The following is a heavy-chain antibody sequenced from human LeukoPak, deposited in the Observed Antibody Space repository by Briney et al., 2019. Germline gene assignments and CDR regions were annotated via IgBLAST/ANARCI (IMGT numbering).Heavy chain of an antibody. CDR3: TRLRNYGYDF. J-gene: IGHJ4*02. D-gene: IGHD5-18*01. V-gene: IGHV3-72*01. Sequence: GGSLRLFCAASGLTHGGYYMDWVRQAPGEGLEWVGRIRNEANRYTTEYAASVKGRFTISRDDSKNSLYLQMNSLKTEDTAVYYCTRLRNYGYDFWGQGTLVTVSS. CDR2: IRNEANRYTT. CDR1: GLTHGGYY.